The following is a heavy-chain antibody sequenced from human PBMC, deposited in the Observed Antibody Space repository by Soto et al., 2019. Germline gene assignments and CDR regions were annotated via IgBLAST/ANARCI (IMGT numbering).Heavy chain of an antibody. CDR3: ARTPWSGYYPDY. J-gene: IGHJ4*02. CDR1: GYTFTSYA. Sequence: ASVKVSCKASGYTFTSYAMHWVRQAPGQRLEWMGWINAGNGNTKYSQKFQGRVTITRDTSASTAYMELSSLRSEDTAVYYCARTPWSGYYPDYWGQGTMVTVSS. D-gene: IGHD3-3*01. V-gene: IGHV1-3*01. CDR2: INAGNGNT.